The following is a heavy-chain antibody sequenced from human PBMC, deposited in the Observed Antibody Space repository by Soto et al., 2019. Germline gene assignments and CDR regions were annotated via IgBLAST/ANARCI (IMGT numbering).Heavy chain of an antibody. Sequence: PSETLSLTNTVSCGSIRGVGYYWSCNHQHPGKGLEWIGYIYYSGSTYYNPSLKSRVTISVDTSKNQFSLKLSFVTAADTVVYYCARGMSDYSNYFDYWGQGTLVTVSS. CDR1: CGSIRGVGYY. CDR2: IYYSGST. V-gene: IGHV4-31*03. CDR3: ARGMSDYSNYFDY. D-gene: IGHD4-4*01. J-gene: IGHJ4*02.